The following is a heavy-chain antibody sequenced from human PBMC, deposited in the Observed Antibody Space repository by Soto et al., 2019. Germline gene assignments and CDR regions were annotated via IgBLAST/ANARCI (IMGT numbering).Heavy chain of an antibody. CDR1: GGSVSGYY. Sequence: TSETLSLTCAVYGGSVSGYYWSWIRQSPGKGLEWIGTINHRRTINYNPSLRSRVTMSIDASKNEFSLNLNSVTAADTAVYFCARGGAFIAREMVWFDPWGQGTQVTVYS. D-gene: IGHD6-13*01. CDR3: ARGGAFIAREMVWFDP. V-gene: IGHV4-34*01. J-gene: IGHJ5*02. CDR2: INHRRTI.